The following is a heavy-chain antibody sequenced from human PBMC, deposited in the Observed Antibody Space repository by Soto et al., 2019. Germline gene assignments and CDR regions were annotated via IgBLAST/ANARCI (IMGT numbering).Heavy chain of an antibody. CDR2: ISSSSSTI. CDR3: ARERGGSSSWKIYYYYYYMDV. V-gene: IGHV3-48*01. D-gene: IGHD6-6*01. Sequence: ESGGGLVQPGGSLRLSCAASGFTFSSYSMNWVRQAPGKGLEWVSYISSSSSTIYYADSVKGRFTISRDNAKNSLYLQMNSLRAEDTAVYYCARERGGSSSWKIYYYYYYMDVWGKGTTVTVSS. J-gene: IGHJ6*03. CDR1: GFTFSSYS.